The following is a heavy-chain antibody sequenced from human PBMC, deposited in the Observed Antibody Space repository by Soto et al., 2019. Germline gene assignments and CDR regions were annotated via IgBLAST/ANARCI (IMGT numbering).Heavy chain of an antibody. J-gene: IGHJ6*02. V-gene: IGHV3-66*01. D-gene: IGHD2-2*01. CDR1: GVTVSSNY. CDR2: IYSGGST. Sequence: GGSLRLSCAASGVTVSSNYMSWVRQAPGKGLEWVSVIYSGGSTYYADSVKGRFTISRDNAKNTPYLQMNSLRAEDTAMYYCVRDPNIVLVPAALRSYYYYYGMDVWGQGTTVTVS. CDR3: VRDPNIVLVPAALRSYYYYYGMDV.